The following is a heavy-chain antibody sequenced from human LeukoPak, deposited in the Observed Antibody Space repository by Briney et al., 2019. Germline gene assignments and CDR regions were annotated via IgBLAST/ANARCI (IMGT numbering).Heavy chain of an antibody. CDR3: TTDPITMIVVVKTNADY. D-gene: IGHD3-22*01. J-gene: IGHJ4*02. Sequence: PGGSLRLSCAASGFTFSNAWMSWVRQAPGKGLEWVGRIKSKTDGGTTDYAAPVKGRFTISRDDSKNTLYLQMNSLKTEDTAVYYCTTDPITMIVVVKTNADYWGQGTLVTVSS. CDR1: GFTFSNAW. CDR2: IKSKTDGGTT. V-gene: IGHV3-15*01.